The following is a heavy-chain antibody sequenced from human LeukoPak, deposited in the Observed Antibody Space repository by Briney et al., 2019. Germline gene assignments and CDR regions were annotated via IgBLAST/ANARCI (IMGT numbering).Heavy chain of an antibody. CDR2: IYHSGST. CDR1: GYSISSGYY. CDR3: ARTTTVRGTYYMDV. D-gene: IGHD3-10*01. V-gene: IGHV4-38-2*02. J-gene: IGHJ6*03. Sequence: PSETLSLTCTVSGYSISSGYYWGWIRQPPGKGLEWIGSIYHSGSTYYNPSLKSRVTISVDTSKNRFSLKLRSVTAADTAVYCCARTTTVRGTYYMDVWGKGTTVTVSS.